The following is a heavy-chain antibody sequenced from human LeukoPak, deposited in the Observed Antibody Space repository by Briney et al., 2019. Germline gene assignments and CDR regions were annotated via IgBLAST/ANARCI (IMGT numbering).Heavy chain of an antibody. CDR2: IYGGGDA. CDR3: AKDLGIGGSGF. CDR1: GFTFSITY. D-gene: IGHD3-22*01. J-gene: IGHJ4*02. Sequence: GGSLRLSCAASGFTFSITYMAWVRQAPGKGLEWVSVIYGGGDAYYADSVKGRLTIARDNSKKTLYLQMNILRGEDTDTYYCAKDLGIGGSGFWGQGTLVTVSS. V-gene: IGHV3-66*01.